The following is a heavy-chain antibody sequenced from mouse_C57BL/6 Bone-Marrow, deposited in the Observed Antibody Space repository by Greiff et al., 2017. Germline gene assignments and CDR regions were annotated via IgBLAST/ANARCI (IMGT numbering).Heavy chain of an antibody. V-gene: IGHV5-17*01. CDR3: ARGGNYLFAY. Sequence: VQLQQSGGGLVKPGGSLKLSCAASGFTFSDYGMHWVRQAPEKGLEWVAYISSGSSTIYYADTVKGRFTISRDDAKNTLFLQMTSLRSEDTAMYYCARGGNYLFAYWGQGTLVTVSA. J-gene: IGHJ3*01. CDR2: ISSGSSTI. D-gene: IGHD2-1*01. CDR1: GFTFSDYG.